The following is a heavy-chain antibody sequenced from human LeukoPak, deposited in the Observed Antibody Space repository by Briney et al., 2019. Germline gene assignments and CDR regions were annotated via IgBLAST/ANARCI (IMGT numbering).Heavy chain of an antibody. J-gene: IGHJ4*02. D-gene: IGHD2-2*01. CDR2: ISSTITTI. Sequence: GGSLRLSCAASGFSFSGHYMSWIRQAPGKGLEWVSYISSTITTIYYADSMKGRFTISRDNAKNSLYLQMSSLRAEDTAVYYCARGDCSATSCYYFDYWGQGTLVTVSS. V-gene: IGHV3-11*04. CDR3: ARGDCSATSCYYFDY. CDR1: GFSFSGHY.